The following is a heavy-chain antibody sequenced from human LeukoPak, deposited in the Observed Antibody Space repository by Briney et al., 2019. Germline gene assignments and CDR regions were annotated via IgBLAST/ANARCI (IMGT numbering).Heavy chain of an antibody. V-gene: IGHV4-30-2*01. CDR2: IYYSGSI. D-gene: IGHD4-17*01. J-gene: IGHJ3*02. CDR3: ARKATTGPTKAAFDI. CDR1: GGSISSGGYS. Sequence: KPSQTLSLTCAVSGGSISSGGYSWSWIRQPPGKGLEWIGHIYYSGSIYYNPSPKSRVTMSVDTSKNQFSLKLSSVTAVDTAVYYCARKATTGPTKAAFDIWGKGTMVTVSS.